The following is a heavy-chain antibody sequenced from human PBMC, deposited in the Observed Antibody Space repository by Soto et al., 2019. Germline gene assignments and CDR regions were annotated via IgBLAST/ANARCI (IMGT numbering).Heavy chain of an antibody. CDR3: AVGASAAATWYSHGMDV. CDR1: GDTFSRYS. J-gene: IGHJ6*02. D-gene: IGHD1-26*01. Sequence: QVQLVQSGAEVKKPGSLVKVSCKASGDTFSRYSISWVRQAPGQGLEWMGGIFAGFGTATYAQKFHGSVLIIADESTTTAYMELTSLTYEDTAVYYCAVGASAAATWYSHGMDVWGQGTTVTVSS. CDR2: IFAGFGTA. V-gene: IGHV1-69*12.